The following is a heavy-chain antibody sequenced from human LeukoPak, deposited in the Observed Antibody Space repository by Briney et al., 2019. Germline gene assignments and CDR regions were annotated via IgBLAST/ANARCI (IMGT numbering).Heavy chain of an antibody. Sequence: PGGSLRLSCAASGFTFSTYWMSWVRQAPGKGLEWVANIKQDGSKKYYVDSVKGRFTISRDNAKNSLFLQMNSLRAEDTAVYYCASRAHFWSGPGGWGQGTLVTVSS. D-gene: IGHD3-3*02. CDR3: ASRAHFWSGPGG. J-gene: IGHJ4*02. CDR1: GFTFSTYW. V-gene: IGHV3-7*01. CDR2: IKQDGSKK.